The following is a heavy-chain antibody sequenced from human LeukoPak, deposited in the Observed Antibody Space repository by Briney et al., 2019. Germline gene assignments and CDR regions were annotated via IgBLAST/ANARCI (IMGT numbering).Heavy chain of an antibody. V-gene: IGHV4-61*01. CDR1: GGSISSSSYY. J-gene: IGHJ3*02. CDR2: IYYSGST. D-gene: IGHD6-19*01. Sequence: SETLSLTCTVSGGSISSSSYYWSWIRQPPGKGLEWIGYIYYSGSTNYNPSLKSRVTISVDTSKNQFSLKLSSVTAADTAVYYCARVEGYSSGLGAAFDIWGQGTMVTVSS. CDR3: ARVEGYSSGLGAAFDI.